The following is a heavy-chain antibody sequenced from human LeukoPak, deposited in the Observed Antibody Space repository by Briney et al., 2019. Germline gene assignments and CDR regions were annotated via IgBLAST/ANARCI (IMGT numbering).Heavy chain of an antibody. V-gene: IGHV1-18*01. CDR2: ISAYNGVT. CDR3: GRYGGGGSGWYSDRTMDV. D-gene: IGHD6-19*01. CDR1: GFNFVNYG. J-gene: IGHJ6*02. Sequence: ASVKVFCKASGFNFVNYGFSWVRQAPGQGLEWMGWISAYNGVTNYAQNLQDRVTLTTDTSTNTAYMELGSLRYDDTAIYYCGRYGGGGSGWYSDRTMDVWGQGTTVIVSS.